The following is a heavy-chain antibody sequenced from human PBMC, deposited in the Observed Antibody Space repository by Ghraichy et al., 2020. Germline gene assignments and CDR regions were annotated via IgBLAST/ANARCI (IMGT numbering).Heavy chain of an antibody. CDR2: INHSGST. V-gene: IGHV4-34*01. CDR1: GGSFSGYY. CDR3: ASQYYYDSSGYYAFDY. Sequence: GSLRLSCAVYGGSFSGYYWSWIRQPPGKGLEWIGEINHSGSTNYNPSLKSRVTISVDTSKNQFSLKLSSVTAADTAVYYCASQYYYDSSGYYAFDYWGQGTLVTVSS. J-gene: IGHJ4*02. D-gene: IGHD3-22*01.